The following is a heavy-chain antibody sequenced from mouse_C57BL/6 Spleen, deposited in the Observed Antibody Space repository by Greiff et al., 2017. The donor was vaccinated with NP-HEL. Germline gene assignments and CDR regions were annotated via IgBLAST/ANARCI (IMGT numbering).Heavy chain of an antibody. Sequence: EVQLQQSGPELVKPGASVKISCKASGYSFTGYYMNWVKQSPEKSLEWIGEINPSTGGTTYNQKFKAKATLTVDKSSSTAYMQLKSLTSEDSAVYYCARNGIYPGYFDYWGQGTTLTVSS. CDR2: INPSTGGT. J-gene: IGHJ2*01. D-gene: IGHD2-3*01. CDR3: ARNGIYPGYFDY. V-gene: IGHV1-42*01. CDR1: GYSFTGYY.